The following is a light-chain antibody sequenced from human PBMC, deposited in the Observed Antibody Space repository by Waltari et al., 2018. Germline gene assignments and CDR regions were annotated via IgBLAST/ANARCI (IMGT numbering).Light chain of an antibody. CDR3: QVWDSSSDQGV. Sequence: SYVFTQPPSVSVAPGKTAMVPCGGNTLGSKSGHWHQQKPGRAPVLVVYDDSDRPAGIPERCSGSNSGNTATLTISRVEAGDEADYYCQVWDSSSDQGVFGGGTKLTVL. CDR2: DDS. V-gene: IGLV3-21*03. J-gene: IGLJ3*02. CDR1: TLGSKS.